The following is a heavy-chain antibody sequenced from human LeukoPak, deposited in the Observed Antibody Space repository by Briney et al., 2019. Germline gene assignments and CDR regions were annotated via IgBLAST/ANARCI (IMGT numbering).Heavy chain of an antibody. V-gene: IGHV4-39*01. CDR1: AASISSSSHH. Sequence: SETLSLTCTISAASISSSSHHWGCIRQSPGKGRGWVGGIYYGQTIYYNPSLNSRVTISVFTSKDQFTLPLNSVTAADPAVYSCASHDGRDGATMGASDSWGQGSLVTVSS. CDR2: IYYGQTI. CDR3: ASHDGRDGATMGASDS. J-gene: IGHJ5*01. D-gene: IGHD4/OR15-4a*01.